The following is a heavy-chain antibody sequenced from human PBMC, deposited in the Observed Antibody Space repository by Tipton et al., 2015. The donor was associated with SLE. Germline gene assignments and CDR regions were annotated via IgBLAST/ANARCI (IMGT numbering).Heavy chain of an antibody. V-gene: IGHV3-7*03. D-gene: IGHD3/OR15-3a*01. J-gene: IGHJ4*02. Sequence: SLRLSCAAAGFTFSSSWMNWVRQAPGKGLEWVANVKQDGSDKHYVDSVKGRFTISRDDSKTIAYLQMNSLKTEDTAVYYCASLDFWTGYHDHWGQGTLVTVSS. CDR3: ASLDFWTGYHDH. CDR2: VKQDGSDK. CDR1: GFTFSSSW.